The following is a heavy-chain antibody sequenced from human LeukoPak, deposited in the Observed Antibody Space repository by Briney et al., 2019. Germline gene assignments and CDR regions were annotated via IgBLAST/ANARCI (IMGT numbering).Heavy chain of an antibody. D-gene: IGHD1-7*01. V-gene: IGHV1-69*13. CDR3: ARGITGTTSN. CDR2: IIPIFGTA. Sequence: ASVKVPCKSSGYTFTGYYMHWVRPAPGQGLEWMGGIIPIFGTANYAQKFQGRVTITADESTSTAYMELSSLRSEDTAVYYCARGITGTTSNWGQGTLVTVSS. J-gene: IGHJ4*02. CDR1: GYTFTGYY.